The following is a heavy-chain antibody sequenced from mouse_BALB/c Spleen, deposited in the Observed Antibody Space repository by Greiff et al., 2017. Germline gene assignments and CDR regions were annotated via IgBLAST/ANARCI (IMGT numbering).Heavy chain of an antibody. CDR3: AEGLRDLAY. CDR2: ISTDYGDA. J-gene: IGHJ3*01. D-gene: IGHD2-4*01. Sequence: VQLQESGAELVRPGVSVKISCKGSGYTFTDYAMHWVKQSHAKSLEWIGVISTDYGDASYNQKFKGKATMTVDTSSSTAYMELARLTSEDSAIYYCAEGLRDLAYWGQGTLVTVSA. CDR1: GYTFTDYA. V-gene: IGHV1S137*01.